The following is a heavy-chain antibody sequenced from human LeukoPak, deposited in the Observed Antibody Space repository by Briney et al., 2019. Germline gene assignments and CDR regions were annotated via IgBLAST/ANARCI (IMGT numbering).Heavy chain of an antibody. D-gene: IGHD5-24*01. J-gene: IGHJ4*02. CDR1: GYSVSSGFY. CDR3: ARTKGRWPYYFDY. V-gene: IGHV4-38-2*02. CDR2: IYHSGDT. Sequence: SETLSLTCTVSGYSVSSGFYWGWIRQPPGKGLEWIASIYHSGDTYYNPSLRSRVTISLDTSKNQLSLKLSSVTAADTAVYYCARTKGRWPYYFDYWGQGTLVTVSS.